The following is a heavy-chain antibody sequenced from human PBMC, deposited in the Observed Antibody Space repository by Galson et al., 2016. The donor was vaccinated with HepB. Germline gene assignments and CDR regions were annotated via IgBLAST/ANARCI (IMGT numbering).Heavy chain of an antibody. V-gene: IGHV3-33*01. CDR1: GFNFRGYG. CDR3: ARGPYGKSRDAFHV. Sequence: SLRLSCAGSGFNFRGYGIHWVRQAPGKGLEWVAMSWYDGGNKNYADSVRGRFTISRGSSNVYLQMNSLRAEDTAMYYCARGPYGKSRDAFHVWGQGTAVTVSS. D-gene: IGHD3-10*01. CDR2: SWYDGGNK. J-gene: IGHJ3*01.